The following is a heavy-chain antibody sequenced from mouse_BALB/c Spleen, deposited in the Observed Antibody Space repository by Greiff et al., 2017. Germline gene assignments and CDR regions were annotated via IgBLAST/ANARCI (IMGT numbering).Heavy chain of an antibody. Sequence: VKVVESGPELVKPGASVKISCKASGYAFSSSWMNWVKQRPGQGLEWIGRIYPGDGDTNYNGKFKGKATLTADKSSSTAYMQLSSLTSVDSAVYFCARLLWSYFDVWGAGTTVTVSS. CDR1: GYAFSSSW. D-gene: IGHD2-1*01. J-gene: IGHJ1*01. CDR2: IYPGDGDT. CDR3: ARLLWSYFDV. V-gene: IGHV1-82*01.